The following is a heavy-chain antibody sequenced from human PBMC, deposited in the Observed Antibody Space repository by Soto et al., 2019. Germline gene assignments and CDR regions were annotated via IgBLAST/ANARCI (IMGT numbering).Heavy chain of an antibody. CDR3: ARGTFLADLDY. CDR2: ISYDGSNK. D-gene: IGHD2-8*01. J-gene: IGHJ4*02. Sequence: PGGSLRLSCAASGFTFSSYAMHWVRQAPGKGLEWVAVISYDGSNKYYADSVKGRFTISRDNSKNTLYLQMNSLRAEDTAVYYCARGTFLADLDYWGQGTLVTVSS. V-gene: IGHV3-30-3*01. CDR1: GFTFSSYA.